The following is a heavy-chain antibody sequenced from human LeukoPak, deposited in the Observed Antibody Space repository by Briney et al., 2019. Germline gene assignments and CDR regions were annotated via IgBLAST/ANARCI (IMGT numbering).Heavy chain of an antibody. D-gene: IGHD4-11*01. J-gene: IGHJ4*02. CDR2: IWSDGTNQ. CDR1: GCTFSDYG. Sequence: GGSLRISCAASGCTFSDYGMQWVRQAPGKGLDWVAVIWSDGTNQYYADSVKGRFTISRDDSQKRVYLEMNSLRTDDTAMYYRARDAQRGFDYSNSLRYWGQGTLVTVSS. V-gene: IGHV3-33*01. CDR3: ARDAQRGFDYSNSLRY.